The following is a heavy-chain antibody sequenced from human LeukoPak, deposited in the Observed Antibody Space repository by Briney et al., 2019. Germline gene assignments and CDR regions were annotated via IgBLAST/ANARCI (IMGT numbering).Heavy chain of an antibody. J-gene: IGHJ6*02. Sequence: GGSLRLSCAASGFTFSSYWMSWVRQAPGKGLEWVANIKQDGSEKYYVDSVKGRFTISRDNAKNSLYLQMNSLRAEDTAVYYCVRDSPYGSPAYYYYYGMDVWGQGTTVTVSS. CDR3: VRDSPYGSPAYYYYYGMDV. CDR2: IKQDGSEK. V-gene: IGHV3-7*01. CDR1: GFTFSSYW. D-gene: IGHD4-17*01.